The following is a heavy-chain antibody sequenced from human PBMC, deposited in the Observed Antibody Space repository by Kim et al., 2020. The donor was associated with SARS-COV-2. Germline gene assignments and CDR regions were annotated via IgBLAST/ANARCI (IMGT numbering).Heavy chain of an antibody. D-gene: IGHD3-22*01. CDR2: IHHNGKT. J-gene: IGHJ4*02. V-gene: IGHV4-59*01. CDR3: ATKRADSSGFIEP. Sequence: SETLSLTCTSSGDSISDYYLSWIRQPPGKGLEWIGYIHHNGKTNHNPSLKSRVTISLDTSNRQFSLKLNSVIAADTAVYYCATKRADSSGFIEPWGQGT. CDR1: GDSISDYY.